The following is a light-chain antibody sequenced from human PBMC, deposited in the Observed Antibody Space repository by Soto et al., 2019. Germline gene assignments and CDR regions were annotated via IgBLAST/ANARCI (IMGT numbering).Light chain of an antibody. CDR3: QLRSNWPPALT. CDR1: QSISSY. Sequence: EIVLTRSPATLSLSPGERATLSCRASQSISSYLAWYQQKPGQAPRLLIYDASNRATGIPARFSGSGSGTDFTLTISSLEPEDFAVYYCQLRSNWPPALTFGGGTKVEIK. V-gene: IGKV3-11*01. J-gene: IGKJ4*01. CDR2: DAS.